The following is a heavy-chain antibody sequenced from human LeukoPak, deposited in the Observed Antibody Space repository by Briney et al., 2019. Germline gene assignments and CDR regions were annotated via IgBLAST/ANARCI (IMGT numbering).Heavy chain of an antibody. CDR1: GGSFSNYY. J-gene: IGHJ5*02. CDR3: ARHPTALVSYGFDP. Sequence: KPSETLSLTCTVSGGSFSNYYWSWIRQPPGKGLEWIGYIYYSGSTNYNPSLKSRVTISVDTSKNQFSLNLSSVTAADTAVYYCARHPTALVSYGFDPRGQGTLVTVSS. D-gene: IGHD5-18*01. CDR2: IYYSGST. V-gene: IGHV4-59*08.